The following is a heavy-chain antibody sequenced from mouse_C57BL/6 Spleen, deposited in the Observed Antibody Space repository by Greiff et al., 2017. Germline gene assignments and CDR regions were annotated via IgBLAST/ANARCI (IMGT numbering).Heavy chain of an antibody. D-gene: IGHD1-1*01. CDR2: INPNNGGT. J-gene: IGHJ2*01. Sequence: EVQLQQSGPELVKPGASVKMSCKASGYTFTDYNMHWVKQSHGKSLEWIGYINPNNGGTSYNQKFKGKATLTVNKSSSTAYMELRSLTSEDSAVYYCAKMENYYGSSYYFDYWGQGTTLTVSS. CDR1: GYTFTDYN. V-gene: IGHV1-22*01. CDR3: AKMENYYGSSYYFDY.